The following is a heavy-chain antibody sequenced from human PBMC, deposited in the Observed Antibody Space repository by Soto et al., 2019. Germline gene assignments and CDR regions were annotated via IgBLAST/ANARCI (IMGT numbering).Heavy chain of an antibody. CDR1: GGSISSYY. CDR2: IYYSGST. J-gene: IGHJ4*02. D-gene: IGHD5-18*01. Sequence: PSETLSLTCTGSGGSISSYYWSWIRQPPGKGLEWIRYIYYSGSTNYNPSLKSRVTISVDTSKNQFSLKLSSVTAADTAVYYCARVARGYSYATVPYYFDYWGQGTLVTVSS. V-gene: IGHV4-59*01. CDR3: ARVARGYSYATVPYYFDY.